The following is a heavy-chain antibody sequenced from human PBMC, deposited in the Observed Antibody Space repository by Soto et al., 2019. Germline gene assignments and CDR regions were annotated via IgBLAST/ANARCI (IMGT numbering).Heavy chain of an antibody. D-gene: IGHD3-10*01. CDR1: GGTFSSYA. J-gene: IGHJ6*02. Sequence: QAQLVQSGAEVKKPGSSVKVSCKASGGTFSSYAISWVRQAPGQGLEWMGGIIPIFGTANYAQKFQGRVTITADESTSTVYMELSSLRSEDTAVYYCASHYYGSGSRNDYYYYGMDVWGQGTTVTVSS. V-gene: IGHV1-69*01. CDR2: IIPIFGTA. CDR3: ASHYYGSGSRNDYYYYGMDV.